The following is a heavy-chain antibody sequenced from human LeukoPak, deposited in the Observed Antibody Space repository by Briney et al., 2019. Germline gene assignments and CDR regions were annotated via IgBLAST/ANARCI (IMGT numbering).Heavy chain of an antibody. CDR1: GYTFTSYG. CDR2: ISAYNGNT. J-gene: IGHJ4*02. V-gene: IGHV1-18*01. D-gene: IGHD3-22*01. Sequence: AAVKVSCKASGYTFTSYGISWVRQAPGQGLEWMGWISAYNGNTDYAQKLQGRVTMTTDTSTSTAYMELSSLRSDDTAVYYCARAHSSGSFFDYWGQGTLVTVSS. CDR3: ARAHSSGSFFDY.